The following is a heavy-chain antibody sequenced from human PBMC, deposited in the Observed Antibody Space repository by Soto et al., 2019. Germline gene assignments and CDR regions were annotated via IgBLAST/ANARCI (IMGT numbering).Heavy chain of an antibody. Sequence: SETLSLTCTVSGGSISGGGYYWSWIRQHPGKGLEWIGYIYYSGSTYYNPSLKSRVTISVDTSKNQFSLKLSSVTAADTAVYYCAREAVADETNWFDPWGQGTLVTVSS. D-gene: IGHD6-19*01. CDR1: GGSISGGGYY. CDR2: IYYSGST. V-gene: IGHV4-31*03. CDR3: AREAVADETNWFDP. J-gene: IGHJ5*02.